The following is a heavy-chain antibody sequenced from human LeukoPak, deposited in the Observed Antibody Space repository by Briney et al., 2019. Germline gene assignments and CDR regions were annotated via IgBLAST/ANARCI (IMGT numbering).Heavy chain of an antibody. CDR1: GFSFSTYG. D-gene: IGHD3-22*01. J-gene: IGHJ5*02. CDR2: INPSGDST. Sequence: GGSLRLSCAASGFSFSTYGMHWVRQAPGQGLEWMGIINPSGDSTNYAQKFQGRVTMTRDTSTTTVYMNLRSLRSEDTAVYYCARGRYYTDTSGFSPLDPWGQGTLVTVSS. V-gene: IGHV1-46*01. CDR3: ARGRYYTDTSGFSPLDP.